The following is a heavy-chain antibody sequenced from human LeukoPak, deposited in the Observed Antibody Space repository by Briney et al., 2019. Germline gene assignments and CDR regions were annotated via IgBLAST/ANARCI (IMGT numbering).Heavy chain of an antibody. CDR1: GYTFTGYY. CDR3: ARGTNDFWSGYGDY. Sequence: ASVEVSCKASGYTFTGYYMHWVRQAPGQGLEWMGWINPNSGGTNYAQKFQGRVTMTRDTSISTAYMELSRLRSDDTAVYYCARGTNDFWSGYGDYWGQGTLVTVSS. D-gene: IGHD3-3*01. V-gene: IGHV1-2*02. J-gene: IGHJ4*02. CDR2: INPNSGGT.